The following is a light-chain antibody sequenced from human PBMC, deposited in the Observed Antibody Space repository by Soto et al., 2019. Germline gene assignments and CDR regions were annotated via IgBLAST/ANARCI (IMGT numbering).Light chain of an antibody. CDR1: SSNIGSNY. V-gene: IGLV1-47*02. J-gene: IGLJ2*01. Sequence: QSVLTQPPSASGTPGQRVTISCSGSSSNIGSNYAYWYQQLPGTAPKLLIYSNNQRPSGVPDRFSGSKSGTSASLAISGLRSEDEADYYCAAWDDSLSAVVFGGGTKVTVL. CDR3: AAWDDSLSAVV. CDR2: SNN.